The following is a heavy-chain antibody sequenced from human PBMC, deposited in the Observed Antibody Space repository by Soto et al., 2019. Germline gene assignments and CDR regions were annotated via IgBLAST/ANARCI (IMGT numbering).Heavy chain of an antibody. D-gene: IGHD3-10*01. CDR1: GFRVNTYT. J-gene: IGHJ3*01. CDR3: ARTSSGAGAFDL. Sequence: EVKLVESGGSLVKPGGSLRLSCAASGFRVNTYTMNWIRQATGKGLEWFSSIYIGRNFIYYGESVKGRFSISRDDDQDSMFLQMDSLRAEDTATYSCARTSSGAGAFDLWGRGTKVAVSS. CDR2: IYIGRNFI. V-gene: IGHV3-21*02.